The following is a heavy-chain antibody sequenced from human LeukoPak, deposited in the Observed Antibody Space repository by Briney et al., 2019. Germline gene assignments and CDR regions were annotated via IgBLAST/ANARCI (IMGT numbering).Heavy chain of an antibody. CDR3: ARSHPYYYDSSGSDAFDI. D-gene: IGHD3-22*01. CDR2: MNPNSGNT. V-gene: IGHV1-8*01. CDR1: GYTFTSYD. J-gene: IGHJ3*02. Sequence: ASVKVSCKASGYTFTSYDINWVRQATGQGLEWMGWMNPNSGNTGYAQKFQGRVTMTRNTSISTAYMELSSLRSEDTAVYYCARSHPYYYDSSGSDAFDIWGQGTMVTVSS.